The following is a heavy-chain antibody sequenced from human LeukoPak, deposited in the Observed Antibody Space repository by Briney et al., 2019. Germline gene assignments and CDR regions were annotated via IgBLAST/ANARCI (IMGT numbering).Heavy chain of an antibody. CDR1: GGSISSYY. V-gene: IGHV4-4*07. CDR2: IYTSGST. J-gene: IGHJ4*02. Sequence: SETLSLTCTVSGGSISSYYWSWIRQPAGKGLEWIGRIYTSGSTNYNPSLKSRVTMSVDTSKNQFSLKLSSVTAADTAVYYCASSGSFRQQLVKWGQGTLVTVSS. CDR3: ASSGSFRQQLVK. D-gene: IGHD6-13*01.